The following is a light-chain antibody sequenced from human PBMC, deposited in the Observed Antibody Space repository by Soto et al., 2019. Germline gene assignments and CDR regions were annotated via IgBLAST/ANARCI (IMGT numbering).Light chain of an antibody. Sequence: DIQMTQSPSPLSASVVDRVTITFRASQSISSYLNWYQQKPGKAPKLLIYAASSLQSGVPSRFSGSGSGTDFTLTISSLQPEDFATYYCQQSYSTPITFGQGTRLEIK. CDR2: AAS. CDR1: QSISSY. CDR3: QQSYSTPIT. V-gene: IGKV1-39*01. J-gene: IGKJ5*01.